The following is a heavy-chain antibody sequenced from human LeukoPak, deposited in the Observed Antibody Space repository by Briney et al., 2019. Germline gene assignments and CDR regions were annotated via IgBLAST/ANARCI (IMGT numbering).Heavy chain of an antibody. V-gene: IGHV3-15*01. Sequence: GGSLRLSCAASGFIFSNYNMNWFRQAPGKGLEWVGLIRTKTDGGTTDNAAPVTGRFAISRDDSRNMLFLQMNSLKTEDTGVYYCTTGGPRRHWGQGTLVTVSS. CDR3: TTGGPRRH. CDR1: GFIFSNYN. D-gene: IGHD3-16*01. J-gene: IGHJ4*02. CDR2: IRTKTDGGTT.